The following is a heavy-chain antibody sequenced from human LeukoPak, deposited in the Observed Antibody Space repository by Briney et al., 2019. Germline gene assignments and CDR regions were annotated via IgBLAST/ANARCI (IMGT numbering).Heavy chain of an antibody. CDR3: ARGSKTAGTIYSFDY. CDR2: ISVSVDST. Sequence: GGSLRLSCAASGFTVSSNYMSWVRQAPGKGLEWVSGISVSVDSTYYADSVKGRFTISRDNSKNTVYLQMNSLRAEDTAVYYCARGSKTAGTIYSFDYWGQGTLVTVSS. CDR1: GFTVSSNY. V-gene: IGHV3-23*01. J-gene: IGHJ4*02. D-gene: IGHD6-13*01.